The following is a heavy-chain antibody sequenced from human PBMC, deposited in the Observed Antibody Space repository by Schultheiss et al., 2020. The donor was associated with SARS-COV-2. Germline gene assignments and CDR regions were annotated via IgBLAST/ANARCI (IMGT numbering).Heavy chain of an antibody. CDR3: ARPSSSWRFFDY. CDR1: GGSFSGYY. D-gene: IGHD6-13*01. J-gene: IGHJ4*02. CDR2: IYYSGST. V-gene: IGHV4-59*01. Sequence: SETLSLTCAVYGGSFSGYYWSWIRQPPGKGLEWIGYIYYSGSTNYNPSLKSRVTISVDTSKNQFSLKLSSVTAADTAVYYCARPSSSWRFFDYWGQGTLVTVSS.